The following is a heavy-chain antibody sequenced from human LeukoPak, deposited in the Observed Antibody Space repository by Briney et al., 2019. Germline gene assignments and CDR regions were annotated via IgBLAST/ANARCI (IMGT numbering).Heavy chain of an antibody. D-gene: IGHD3-22*01. V-gene: IGHV4-59*01. Sequence: SETLSLTCTVSGGSISNYYWSWIRQPPGKGLEWIGYIYYRGNTKYNPSLKSRVTISVDPSKNQFSLELSSVTAADTAVYYCARDRHYDSSGYPVIYFDYWGQGTLVTVSS. J-gene: IGHJ4*02. CDR2: IYYRGNT. CDR1: GGSISNYY. CDR3: ARDRHYDSSGYPVIYFDY.